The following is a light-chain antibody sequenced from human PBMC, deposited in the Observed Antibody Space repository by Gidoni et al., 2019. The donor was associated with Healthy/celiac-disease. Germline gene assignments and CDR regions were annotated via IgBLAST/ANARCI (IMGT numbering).Light chain of an antibody. CDR3: QQYGSSPPIT. J-gene: IGKJ4*01. V-gene: IGKV3-20*01. Sequence: EIVLTLSPGTLSLSPVERATLSCRASQSVSSSYLAWYQQKPGQAPRLLIYGASSRATGIPDRFSGSGSGTDFTLTISRLEPEDFAVYYCQQYGSSPPITFXGXTKVEIK. CDR1: QSVSSSY. CDR2: GAS.